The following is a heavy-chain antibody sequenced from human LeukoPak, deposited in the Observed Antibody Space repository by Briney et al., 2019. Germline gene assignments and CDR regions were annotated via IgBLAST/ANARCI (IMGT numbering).Heavy chain of an antibody. D-gene: IGHD2-15*01. V-gene: IGHV3-48*03. CDR2: I. J-gene: IGHJ4*02. CDR1: GFTFSDFE. Sequence: GGSLRLSCAASGFTFSDFEMNWVRQAPGKGLEWVSDIKGRFTISRDNAKNSLYLQMNSLRVEDTAVYYCARYHPRTTKGGGFDYWGQGTLVTVSS. CDR3: ARYHPRTTKGGGFDY.